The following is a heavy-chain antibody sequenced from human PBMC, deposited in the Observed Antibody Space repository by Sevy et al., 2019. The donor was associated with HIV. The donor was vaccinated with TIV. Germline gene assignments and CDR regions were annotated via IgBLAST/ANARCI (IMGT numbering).Heavy chain of an antibody. V-gene: IGHV4-39*01. Sequence: SETLSLTCTVSGDSISNSRYYWGWIRQPPGKGLEWIGSVYYSGSTYYNPSLKSRVTLSIDTSKNQFLLKVNSVTATDTAVYYCANQPLTLISPPDSWGQGTLVTFSS. CDR3: ANQPLTLISPPDS. D-gene: IGHD2-2*01. J-gene: IGHJ4*02. CDR1: GDSISNSRYY. CDR2: VYYSGST.